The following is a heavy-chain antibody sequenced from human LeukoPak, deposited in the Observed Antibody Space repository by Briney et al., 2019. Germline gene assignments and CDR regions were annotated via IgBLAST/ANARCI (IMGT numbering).Heavy chain of an antibody. CDR2: ISSSSSYT. CDR1: GFTVSSTY. V-gene: IGHV3-11*06. CDR3: ARVTARTSGYYRVDAFDI. D-gene: IGHD3-9*01. J-gene: IGHJ3*02. Sequence: PGGSLRLSCAASGFTVSSTYMSWVRQAPGKGLEWVSYISSSSSYTNYADSVKGRFTISRDNAKNSLYLQMNSLRAEDTAVYYCARVTARTSGYYRVDAFDIWGQGTMVTVSS.